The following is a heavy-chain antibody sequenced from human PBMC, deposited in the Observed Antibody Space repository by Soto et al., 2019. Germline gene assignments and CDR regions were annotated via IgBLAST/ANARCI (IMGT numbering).Heavy chain of an antibody. Sequence: PGGSLRLSCAASGFTFDDYAMHWVRQAPGKGLEWVSGISWNSGSIGYADSVKGRFTISRDNAKNSLYLQMNSLRAEDTALYYCAKGQIPGSTGSPGYFDSWGQGAVVTVS. CDR2: ISWNSGSI. V-gene: IGHV3-9*01. CDR3: AKGQIPGSTGSPGYFDS. CDR1: GFTFDDYA. J-gene: IGHJ4*02. D-gene: IGHD2-2*03.